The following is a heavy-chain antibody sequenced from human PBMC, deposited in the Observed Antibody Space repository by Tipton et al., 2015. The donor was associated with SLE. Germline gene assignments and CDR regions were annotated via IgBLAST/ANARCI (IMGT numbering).Heavy chain of an antibody. V-gene: IGHV3-9*01. J-gene: IGHJ3*02. CDR1: GFTFDDYA. Sequence: RSLRLSCAASGFTFDDYAMHWVRQTPGKGLEWVSGINWNSDTIDYADSVKGRFTISRDNAKNTLYLQMNSLGPEDTAVYYCAKDRVLSRTWVDDAFDIWGQGTMVTVSS. CDR2: INWNSDTI. D-gene: IGHD1-14*01. CDR3: AKDRVLSRTWVDDAFDI.